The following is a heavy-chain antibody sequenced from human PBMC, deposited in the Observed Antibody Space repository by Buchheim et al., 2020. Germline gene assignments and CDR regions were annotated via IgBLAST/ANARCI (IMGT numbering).Heavy chain of an antibody. D-gene: IGHD2-21*02. CDR3: AQQFRPIKGDIGSTPRGPEVY. CDR1: GFTFSSYA. V-gene: IGHV3-23*01. J-gene: IGHJ4*02. Sequence: EVQLLESGGGLVQPGGSLRLSCAASGFTFSSYAMSWVRQAPGKGLEWVSAISGSGGSTYYADSVKGRFTISRDNSKNTLYLQMNSRGAEDTAVYYCAQQFRPIKGDIGSTPRGPEVYWGQGTL. CDR2: ISGSGGST.